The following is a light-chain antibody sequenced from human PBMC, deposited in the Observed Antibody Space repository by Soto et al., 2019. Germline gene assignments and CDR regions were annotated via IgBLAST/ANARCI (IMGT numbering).Light chain of an antibody. CDR3: AAWNDSLSCL. CDR2: RDN. Sequence: QSVLTQPPSASGTPGQRVTISCSGSSSNIGSNYVYWYRQIPGTAPTLLIYRDNQRPSGVPDRFSGSKSGTSASLAISGLRSEAEADYYFAAWNDSLSCLFGGGTKLTVL. J-gene: IGLJ2*01. CDR1: SSNIGSNY. V-gene: IGLV1-47*01.